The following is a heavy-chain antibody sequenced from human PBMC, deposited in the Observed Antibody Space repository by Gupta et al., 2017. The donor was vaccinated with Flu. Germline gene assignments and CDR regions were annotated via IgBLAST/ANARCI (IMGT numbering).Heavy chain of an antibody. D-gene: IGHD3-9*01. CDR2: ISYDGRNK. CDR3: AKDWKGNYNIYGMNV. CDR1: GFRFSNYG. J-gene: IGHJ6*02. V-gene: IGHV3-30*18. Sequence: QEQVVESGGGVVQPGRSLRLSCAASGFRFSNYGMHWVRQAPGKGLAWVADISYDGRNKNYADSGKGRFTISRDNSKKTLYLQMNSLRTEDTAVYYCAKDWKGNYNIYGMNVWGQGTTVTVSS.